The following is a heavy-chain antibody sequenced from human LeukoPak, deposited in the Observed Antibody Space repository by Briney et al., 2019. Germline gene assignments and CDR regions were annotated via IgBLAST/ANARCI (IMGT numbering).Heavy chain of an antibody. J-gene: IGHJ4*02. Sequence: GRYLRLSCAASGFTFSSYAMHWVRQAPGKGLEWVAVISYDGSNKYYADSVKGRFTISRDNSKNTLYLQMNSLRAEDTAVYYCARPSLHTAGIAAAGGFFYWGQGTLVTVSS. CDR3: ARPSLHTAGIAAAGGFFY. V-gene: IGHV3-30*04. D-gene: IGHD6-13*01. CDR2: ISYDGSNK. CDR1: GFTFSSYA.